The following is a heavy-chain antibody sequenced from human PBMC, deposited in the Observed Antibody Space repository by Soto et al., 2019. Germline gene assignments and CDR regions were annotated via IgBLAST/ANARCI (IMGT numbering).Heavy chain of an antibody. J-gene: IGHJ4*02. D-gene: IGHD3-9*01. V-gene: IGHV3-23*01. Sequence: GGSLRLSCAASGFTFSSYAMSWVRQAPGKGLEWVSAISGSGGSTYYADSVKGRFTISRDNSKNTLYLQMNSLRAEDTAVYYCAKGLRYFGWLLHNFDYWGQGTLVTVSS. CDR2: ISGSGGST. CDR1: GFTFSSYA. CDR3: AKGLRYFGWLLHNFDY.